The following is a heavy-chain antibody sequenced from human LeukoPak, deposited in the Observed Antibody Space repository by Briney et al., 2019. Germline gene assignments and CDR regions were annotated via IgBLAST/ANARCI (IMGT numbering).Heavy chain of an antibody. CDR3: ARGLGYSLSN. D-gene: IGHD6-13*01. V-gene: IGHV4-39*01. J-gene: IGHJ4*02. Sequence: KPSETLSLTCTVSGGSISSSSYYWGWIRQPPGKGLEWIGSIYYSGSTYYNPSLKSRVTISVDTSKNQFSLKLSSVTAADTAVYYCARGLGYSLSNWGQGTLVTVSS. CDR2: IYYSGST. CDR1: GGSISSSSYY.